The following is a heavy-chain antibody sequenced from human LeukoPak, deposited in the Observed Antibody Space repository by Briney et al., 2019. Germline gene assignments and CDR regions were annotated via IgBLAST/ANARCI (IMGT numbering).Heavy chain of an antibody. CDR2: MNPNSGDT. CDR3: ARNPPITGDFNS. V-gene: IGHV1-8*01. J-gene: IGHJ4*02. CDR1: GYTFTSYD. D-gene: IGHD7-27*01. Sequence: ASVKVSCKTSGYTFTSYDINWVRQATGQGLEWLGWMNPNSGDTSYSQKFQGRVTMTRDTSTNTAYMELSALTSEDTAVYYCARNPPITGDFNSWGRGALVTVPS.